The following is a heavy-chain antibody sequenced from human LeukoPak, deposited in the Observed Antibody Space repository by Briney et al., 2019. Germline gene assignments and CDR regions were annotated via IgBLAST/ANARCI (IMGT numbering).Heavy chain of an antibody. CDR2: IYYSGST. Sequence: SETLSLTCTVSGGSISSSNYYWGWIRQPPGKGLEWIGTIYYSGSTYYNSSLKSRVTISVDTSKNHFSLKVSSVTATDTAVYYCARHGALCTGGSCTRFDPWGQGTLVTVSS. CDR1: GGSISSSNYY. D-gene: IGHD2-15*01. J-gene: IGHJ5*02. V-gene: IGHV4-39*01. CDR3: ARHGALCTGGSCTRFDP.